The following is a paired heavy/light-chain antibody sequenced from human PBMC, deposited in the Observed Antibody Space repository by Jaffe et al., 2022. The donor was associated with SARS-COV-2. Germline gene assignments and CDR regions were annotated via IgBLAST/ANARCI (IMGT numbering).Light chain of an antibody. CDR2: GDS. V-gene: IGLV1-40*01. CDR1: SSNIGAGYD. Sequence: QSVLTQPPSVSGAPGQRVTISCTGSSSNIGAGYDVNWYQQFPKTAPKVLIYGDSSRPSGVPDRFSASKSGASASLAISGLQPEDEADYYCQSYDSSLSGSLFGGGTKLTVL. CDR3: QSYDSSLSGSL. J-gene: IGLJ2*01.
Heavy chain of an antibody. J-gene: IGHJ4*02. Sequence: QLQLQESGPRLVKPSETLSLTCTVSGDSISNTDYSWGWIRQSPGNGLEWIGSFYYSGRAYYNPSLKSRVTISVDTSRNQLSLRLTSVTAADTAVYYCARHGQQSIHRNFDKWGQGALVSVSS. CDR3: ARHGQQSIHRNFDK. D-gene: IGHD1-1*01. CDR2: FYYSGRA. V-gene: IGHV4-39*01. CDR1: GDSISNTDYS.